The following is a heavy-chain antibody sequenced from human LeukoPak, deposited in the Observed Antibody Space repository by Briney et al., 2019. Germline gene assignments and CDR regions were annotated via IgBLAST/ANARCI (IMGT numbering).Heavy chain of an antibody. CDR1: GGSISSGGYS. V-gene: IGHV4-30-2*01. J-gene: IGHJ5*02. D-gene: IGHD2-8*01. CDR3: ARELVGYCTNGVCSHNWFDP. CDR2: IYHSGST. Sequence: SETLSLTCAVSGGSISSGGYSWSWIRQPPGKGLEWIGYIYHSGSTYYNPSLKSRVTISVDRSKNQFSLKLSSVTAADTAVYYCARELVGYCTNGVCSHNWFDPWAREPWSPSPQ.